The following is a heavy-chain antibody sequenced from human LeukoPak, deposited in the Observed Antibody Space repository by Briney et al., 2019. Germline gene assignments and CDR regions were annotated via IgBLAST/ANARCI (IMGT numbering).Heavy chain of an antibody. CDR1: GVTFSDYY. J-gene: IGHJ4*02. D-gene: IGHD3-10*01. V-gene: IGHV3-11*01. Sequence: SGGSLRLSCAASGVTFSDYYMSWIRQAPGKGLEWVSYISSSGSTIYYADSVKGRFTISRDNAKNSLHLQMNSLRGEDTAVYYCSFSMVRGVMGTYYFDYWGQGTLVTVS. CDR2: ISSSGSTI. CDR3: SFSMVRGVMGTYYFDY.